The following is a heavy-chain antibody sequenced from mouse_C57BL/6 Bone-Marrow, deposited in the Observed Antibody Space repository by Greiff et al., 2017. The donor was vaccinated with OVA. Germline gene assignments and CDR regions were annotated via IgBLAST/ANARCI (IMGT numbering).Heavy chain of an antibody. CDR1: GFNIKDDY. J-gene: IGHJ2*01. D-gene: IGHD1-1*01. Sequence: EVQLQQSGAELVRPGASVKLSCTASGFNIKDDYMHWVKQRPEQGLEWIGWIDPENGDTEYASKFQGQATITADTSSNTAYLQLSSLTSEDTAVYYCTTYYGSFDYFDYWGQGTTLTVSS. V-gene: IGHV14-4*01. CDR2: IDPENGDT. CDR3: TTYYGSFDYFDY.